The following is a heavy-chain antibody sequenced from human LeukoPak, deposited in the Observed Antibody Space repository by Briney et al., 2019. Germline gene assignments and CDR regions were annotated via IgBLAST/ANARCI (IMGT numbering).Heavy chain of an antibody. D-gene: IGHD3-22*01. J-gene: IGHJ4*02. V-gene: IGHV1-69*04. CDR3: ARIWDYYDSSGYIDY. Sequence: SVKVSCKASGGTFSNYAISWVRQAPGQGLEWMGRIIPILCIANYAQKFQGRVTITADKSTSTAYMELISLRSEDTAVYYCARIWDYYDSSGYIDYGGQGTLVTVSS. CDR2: IIPILCIA. CDR1: GGTFSNYA.